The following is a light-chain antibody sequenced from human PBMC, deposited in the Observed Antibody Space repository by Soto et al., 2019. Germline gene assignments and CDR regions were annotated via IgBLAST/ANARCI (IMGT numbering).Light chain of an antibody. Sequence: EIVMTQSPATLSVSPGERATLSCRASQSVSSNLAWYQQKPGQAPRLLIYGAPTRATGIPARFSGSGSGTEFTLTISSLQSEDFAVYYCQQYNNWPFRTFGGGTKVDIK. CDR2: GAP. J-gene: IGKJ4*01. CDR3: QQYNNWPFRT. V-gene: IGKV3-15*01. CDR1: QSVSSN.